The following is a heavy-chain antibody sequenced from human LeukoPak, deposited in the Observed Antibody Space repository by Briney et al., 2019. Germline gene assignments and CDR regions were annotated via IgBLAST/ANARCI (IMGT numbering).Heavy chain of an antibody. Sequence: SETLSLTCAVYGGSFSGYYWSWIRQPPAKGREWIGEINHSGSTNYNPSLKSRVTISVDTSKNQFSLKLSSVTAADTAVYYCARGQHSSSFDYWGQGTLVTVSS. V-gene: IGHV4-34*01. CDR2: INHSGST. D-gene: IGHD6-13*01. CDR1: GGSFSGYY. CDR3: ARGQHSSSFDY. J-gene: IGHJ4*02.